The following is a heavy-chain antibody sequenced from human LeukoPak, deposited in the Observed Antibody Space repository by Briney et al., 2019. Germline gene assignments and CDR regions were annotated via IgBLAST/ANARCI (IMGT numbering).Heavy chain of an antibody. J-gene: IGHJ4*02. CDR1: GYTFISYA. CDR2: INAGNGNT. V-gene: IGHV1-3*01. Sequence: ASVKVSCKASGYTFISYAMHWVRQAPGQRLEWMGWINAGNGNTKYSQKFQDRVTITRDTFASTAYMELRSLRSDDTAVYYCASGGAHSSGWYLPPGLSSFDYWGQGTLVTVSS. D-gene: IGHD6-19*01. CDR3: ASGGAHSSGWYLPPGLSSFDY.